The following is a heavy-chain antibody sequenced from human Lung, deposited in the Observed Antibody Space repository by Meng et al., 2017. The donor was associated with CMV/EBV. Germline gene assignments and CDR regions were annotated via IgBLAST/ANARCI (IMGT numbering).Heavy chain of an antibody. CDR2: MYYSRDA. D-gene: IGHD1-14*01. CDR3: ARDWQGGAEPYGMDV. J-gene: IGHJ6*01. V-gene: IGHV4-59*01. CDR1: GGSITSYY. Sequence: LRLSXTVSGGSITSYYWSWIRQPPGKGLEWIAYMYYSRDASYNPSLRSRVTVSVDTSKSQFSLQLSSVTAADTAVYYCARDWQGGAEPYGMDVWGQGTTVTVSS.